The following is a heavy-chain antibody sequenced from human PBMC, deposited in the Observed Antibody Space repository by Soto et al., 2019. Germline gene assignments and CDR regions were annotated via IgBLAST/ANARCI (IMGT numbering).Heavy chain of an antibody. CDR1: GFTFSSYA. J-gene: IGHJ4*02. CDR3: ARDKITGLFDY. CDR2: IYSGGST. D-gene: IGHD2-8*02. Sequence: GGSLRLSCAASGFTFSSYAMNWVRQAPGKGLEWVSVIYSGGSTYYADSVKGRFTISRDNSKNTLYLQMNSLRAEDTAVYYCARDKITGLFDYWGQGTLVTVSS. V-gene: IGHV3-66*01.